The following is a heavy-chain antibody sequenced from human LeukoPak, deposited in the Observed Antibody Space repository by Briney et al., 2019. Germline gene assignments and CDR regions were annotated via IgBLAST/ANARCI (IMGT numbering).Heavy chain of an antibody. V-gene: IGHV1-18*01. J-gene: IGHJ4*02. Sequence: ASVKVSCKTSGYTFTSYGISWVRQAPGQGLEWMGWISAYNGNTNYAQKLQGRVTMTTDTSTSTAYMELRSLRSDDTAVYYCATTVPNSVFDTDNDYWGQGTLVTVSS. CDR1: GYTFTSYG. CDR3: ATTVPNSVFDTDNDY. D-gene: IGHD5-18*01. CDR2: ISAYNGNT.